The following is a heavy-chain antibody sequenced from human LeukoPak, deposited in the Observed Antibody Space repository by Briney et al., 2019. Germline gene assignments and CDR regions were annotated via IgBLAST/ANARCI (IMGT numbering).Heavy chain of an antibody. V-gene: IGHV1-69*05. D-gene: IGHD6-13*01. CDR2: IIPIFGTA. CDR1: GYTFTGYG. CDR3: ERDRAPHSSSCYGYFDY. J-gene: IGHJ4*02. Sequence: ASVRVSCKASGYTFTGYGLSWVRQAPGQGLEWMGGIIPIFGTANYAQKFQGRVTITTDESTSTAYMELSSLRSEDTAVYYCERDRAPHSSSCYGYFDYWGQGTLVTVSS.